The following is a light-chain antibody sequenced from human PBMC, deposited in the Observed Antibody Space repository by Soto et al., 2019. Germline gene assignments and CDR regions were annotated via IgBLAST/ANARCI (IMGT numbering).Light chain of an antibody. CDR2: EAS. V-gene: IGKV3-20*01. Sequence: EIVLTQSPGTLSLSPGXRATLSCRASQSVSSTYVSWYQQKPGQTPKLLIYEASTRAAGVPDRFSGSGSGTDYTLTIDRLEPEDFAVYYCQQYGNSPQTFGQGTKVDIK. CDR1: QSVSSTY. J-gene: IGKJ1*01. CDR3: QQYGNSPQT.